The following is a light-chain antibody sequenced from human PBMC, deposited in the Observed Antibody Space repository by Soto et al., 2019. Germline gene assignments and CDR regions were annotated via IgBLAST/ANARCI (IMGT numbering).Light chain of an antibody. Sequence: EIVMTQSPPTLYVSPGERATLSCRASQSISRNLAWFQQKPGQAPSLLIFGASTRAAGIPARFSGSGSGTEFSLTISGLQSEDFAVYFCHQYENWPKTFGQGTKVE. J-gene: IGKJ1*01. CDR2: GAS. CDR1: QSISRN. V-gene: IGKV3-15*01. CDR3: HQYENWPKT.